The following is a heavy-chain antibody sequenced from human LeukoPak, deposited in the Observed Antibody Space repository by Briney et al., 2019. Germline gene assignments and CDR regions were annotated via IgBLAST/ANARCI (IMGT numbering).Heavy chain of an antibody. CDR1: GYTFTSYG. J-gene: IGHJ6*02. V-gene: IGHV1-18*01. Sequence: ASVKVSCKASGYTFTSYGISWVRQAPGQGLEWMGWISAYNGNTNYAQKLQGRVTMTTDTSTSTAYMELRSLRSDDTAVYYCARDRHVGERDYYYYYGMDVWGQGTTVTVSS. CDR2: ISAYNGNT. CDR3: ARDRHVGERDYYYYYGMDV. D-gene: IGHD3-10*01.